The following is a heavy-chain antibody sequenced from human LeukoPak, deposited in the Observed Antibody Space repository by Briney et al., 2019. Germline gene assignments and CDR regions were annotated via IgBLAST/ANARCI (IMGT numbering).Heavy chain of an antibody. J-gene: IGHJ4*02. D-gene: IGHD3-22*01. CDR1: GGSISSYY. CDR3: ARHYDSSGYYFDY. V-gene: IGHV4-59*08. Sequence: PSETLSLTCIVSGGSISSYYWSWIRQPPGKGLEWIGYNNPSLKSRVTISVDTSKNQFSLKLSSVTAADTAVYYCARHYDSSGYYFDYWGQGTLVTVSS.